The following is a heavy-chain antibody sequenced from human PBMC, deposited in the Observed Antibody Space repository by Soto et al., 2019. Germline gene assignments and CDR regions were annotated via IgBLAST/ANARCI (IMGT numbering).Heavy chain of an antibody. CDR2: INTDGRNT. J-gene: IGHJ4*02. Sequence: GGSLTLSCTASGFTFSNYGMNWVRQAPGKGLQWVSTINTDGRNTHYADSVNGRFTISRDNSRNTLFLQMNSLRADDTAVYYCGRDAGIGDDRVDYWGQGSQVTVSS. V-gene: IGHV3-23*01. CDR1: GFTFSNYG. CDR3: GRDAGIGDDRVDY. D-gene: IGHD3-22*01.